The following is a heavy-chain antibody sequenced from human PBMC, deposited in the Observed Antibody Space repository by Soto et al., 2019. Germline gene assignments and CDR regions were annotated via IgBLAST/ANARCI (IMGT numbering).Heavy chain of an antibody. CDR1: EFTFNTYW. D-gene: IGHD6-19*01. J-gene: IGHJ6*02. V-gene: IGHV3-7*05. CDR3: ARDWGTPGRGSAVGYYYHYGMDV. Sequence: EVQLVESGGGLGQPGGSLRLSCLASEFTFNTYWMNWVRQAPGRGLEWVANIKEAGSEKKYVDSVKGRFTISRDNDTNSLYLQMNCLRGEDTAVYFCARDWGTPGRGSAVGYYYHYGMDVWGQGTTVTVSS. CDR2: IKEAGSEK.